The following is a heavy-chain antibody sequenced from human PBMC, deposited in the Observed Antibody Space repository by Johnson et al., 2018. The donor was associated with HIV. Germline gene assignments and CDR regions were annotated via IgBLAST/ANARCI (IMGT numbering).Heavy chain of an antibody. CDR3: TRALPRYDAFDI. J-gene: IGHJ3*02. Sequence: QVQLVESGGGVVQPGRSLRLSCAASGFSFSDYGIHWVRQAPGKGLEWVAVISYDGSNKYYADSVKGRFTISRDNSKNTLYLQMNSLRAEDTAVYYCTRALPRYDAFDIWGQGTMVTVSS. V-gene: IGHV3-30*03. D-gene: IGHD1-14*01. CDR1: GFSFSDYG. CDR2: ISYDGSNK.